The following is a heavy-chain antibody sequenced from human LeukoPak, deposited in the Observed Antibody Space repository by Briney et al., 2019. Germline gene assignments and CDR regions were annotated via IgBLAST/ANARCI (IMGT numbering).Heavy chain of an antibody. J-gene: IGHJ4*02. CDR3: ARDRRNYDILTGYYREENLDY. V-gene: IGHV3-48*03. Sequence: GGSLRLSCAASGFTFSSYEMNWVRQAPGKGLEWVSYISSSGSTIYYADSVKGRFTISRDNAKNSLYLQMNSLRAEDTAVYYCARDRRNYDILTGYYREENLDYWGQGTLVTVSS. CDR1: GFTFSSYE. CDR2: ISSSGSTI. D-gene: IGHD3-9*01.